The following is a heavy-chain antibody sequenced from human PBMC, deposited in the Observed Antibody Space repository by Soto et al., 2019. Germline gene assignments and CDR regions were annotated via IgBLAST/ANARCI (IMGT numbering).Heavy chain of an antibody. CDR1: GYTFTGNY. CDR3: VRGGGVDVVTPTRVVFDS. D-gene: IGHD2-21*02. Sequence: QVQLVQSGAEVKKPGASVKVSCKASGYTFTGNYIHWVRQAPGQGPEWMAWINPRSGGTDYAQMSQGRVTITRDTSIKTAYLDLSRLTSDDTAMYYCVRGGGVDVVTPTRVVFDSWGQGTLLTVSS. CDR2: INPRSGGT. J-gene: IGHJ4*02. V-gene: IGHV1-2*02.